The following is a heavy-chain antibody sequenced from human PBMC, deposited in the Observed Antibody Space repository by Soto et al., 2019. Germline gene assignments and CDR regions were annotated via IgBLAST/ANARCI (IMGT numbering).Heavy chain of an antibody. D-gene: IGHD3-9*01. J-gene: IGHJ4*02. Sequence: QVQLVESGGGVVQPGRSLRLSCAASGFSFSTYAMHWVRQTPGKGLEWVAVISYDGDHKYYTDSVKGRFTISRHKSKNTLYLLMNSLRSEDTAIYYCARHQAPQDNDNLTSYFHFDYWGQGTLVTVSS. CDR2: ISYDGDHK. CDR3: ARHQAPQDNDNLTSYFHFDY. V-gene: IGHV3-30*14. CDR1: GFSFSTYA.